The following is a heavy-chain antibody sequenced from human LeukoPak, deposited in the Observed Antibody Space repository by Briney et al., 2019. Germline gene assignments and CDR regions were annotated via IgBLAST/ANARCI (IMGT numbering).Heavy chain of an antibody. Sequence: GGFLRLSCAASGFTFSTCAMSWVRQAPGKGLERVSGISGSGGSTYYADSVKGRFTITRDNSKNTLYLQMHSLRAEDTAVYYCAKDAYYDSSGYYFSWYFDLWGRGTLVTVSS. CDR3: AKDAYYDSSGYYFSWYFDL. V-gene: IGHV3-23*01. J-gene: IGHJ2*01. D-gene: IGHD3-22*01. CDR1: GFTFSTCA. CDR2: ISGSGGST.